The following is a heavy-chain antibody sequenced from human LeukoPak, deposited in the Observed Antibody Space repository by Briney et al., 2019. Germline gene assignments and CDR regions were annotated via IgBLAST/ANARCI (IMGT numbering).Heavy chain of an antibody. D-gene: IGHD3-22*01. CDR3: ARDQGTIILGYFDY. CDR2: IYYSGST. CDR1: GGSISSYY. Sequence: SETLSLTCTVSGGSISSYYWSWIRQPPGKGLEWIGYIYYSGSTNYNPSLKSRGTISVDTSKNQSYLKLRSVTAADTAVYYCARDQGTIILGYFDYWGQGTLVTVSS. V-gene: IGHV4-59*12. J-gene: IGHJ4*02.